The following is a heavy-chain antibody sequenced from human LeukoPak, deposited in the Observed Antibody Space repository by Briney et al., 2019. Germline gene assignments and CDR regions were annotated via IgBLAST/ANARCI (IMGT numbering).Heavy chain of an antibody. CDR2: ISSSSSYI. D-gene: IGHD3-3*01. CDR1: GFTFSSYS. V-gene: IGHV3-21*01. J-gene: IGHJ4*02. CDR3: ARDAAGITIFGVVTGPFDY. Sequence: GGSLRLSCAASGFTFSSYSMNWVRQAPGKGLEWVSSISSSSSYIYYADSVKGRFTISRDNAKNSLYLQMNSLRAEDTAVYYCARDAAGITIFGVVTGPFDYWGQGTLVTVSS.